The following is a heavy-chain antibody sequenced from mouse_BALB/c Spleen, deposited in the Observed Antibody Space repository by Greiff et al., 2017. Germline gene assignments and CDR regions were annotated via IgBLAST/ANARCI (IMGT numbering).Heavy chain of an antibody. D-gene: IGHD3-2*01. CDR2: IYPGDGDT. Sequence: QVQLQQSGAELARPGASVKLSCKASGYTFTSYWMQWVKQRPGQGLEWIGAIYPGDGDTRYTQKFKGKATLTADKSSSTAYMQLSSLASEDSAVYYCARDSSGYVFAYWGQGTLVTVSA. V-gene: IGHV1-87*01. CDR1: GYTFTSYW. CDR3: ARDSSGYVFAY. J-gene: IGHJ3*01.